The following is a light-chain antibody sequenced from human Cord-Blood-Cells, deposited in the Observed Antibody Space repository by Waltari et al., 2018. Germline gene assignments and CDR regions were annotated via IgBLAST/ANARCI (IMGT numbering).Light chain of an antibody. J-gene: IGLJ3*02. CDR2: DVS. Sequence: QSALTQPASVSGSPGQSLTISCTGTSSDVGGYNHVSWYQQHPGKAPKLMIYDVSKRPSGVSNRFSGSKSGNTASLTISGLQAEDEADYYCSSYTSSSTRVFGGGTKLTVL. CDR1: SSDVGGYNH. V-gene: IGLV2-14*01. CDR3: SSYTSSSTRV.